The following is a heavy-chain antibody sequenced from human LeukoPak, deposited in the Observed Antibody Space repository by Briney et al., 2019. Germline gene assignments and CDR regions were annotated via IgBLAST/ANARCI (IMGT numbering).Heavy chain of an antibody. D-gene: IGHD7-27*01. CDR1: GGSISSYY. Sequence: SETLSLTCTVSGGSISSYYWSWIRQPPGKGLEWIGSIYYTGSTNYNPSLKSRVTISVDTSKTQFSLKLSSVTAADTAVYYCAGRRYWGSGFDYWGQGTLVTVSS. CDR3: AGRRYWGSGFDY. CDR2: IYYTGST. V-gene: IGHV4-59*01. J-gene: IGHJ4*02.